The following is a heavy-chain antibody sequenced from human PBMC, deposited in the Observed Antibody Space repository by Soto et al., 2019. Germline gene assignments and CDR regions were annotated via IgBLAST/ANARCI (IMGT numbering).Heavy chain of an antibody. Sequence: PGGSLTLACAASGFTFSSYAMHWVSQAPGKGLEWVAVISYDGSNKYYADSVKGRFTISRDNSKNTLYLQMNSLRAEDTAVYYCAKDFQVVPAAPVDPWGQGTLVTVSS. D-gene: IGHD2-2*01. CDR3: AKDFQVVPAAPVDP. CDR2: ISYDGSNK. V-gene: IGHV3-30*18. CDR1: GFTFSSYA. J-gene: IGHJ5*02.